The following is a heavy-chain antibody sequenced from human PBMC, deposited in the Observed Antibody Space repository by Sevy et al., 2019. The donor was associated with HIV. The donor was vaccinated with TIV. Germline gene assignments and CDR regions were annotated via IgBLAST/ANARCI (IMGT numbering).Heavy chain of an antibody. Sequence: SETLSLTCAVYGGSFSGYYWSWIRQPPGKGLEWMGEINHSGSTNYNPSLKSRVTISVDTAKNQFSLKLSSVTAADTAVYYLAREGYQQLVGSALDYWGQGTLVTVSS. CDR3: AREGYQQLVGSALDY. CDR1: GGSFSGYY. D-gene: IGHD6-6*01. CDR2: INHSGST. J-gene: IGHJ4*02. V-gene: IGHV4-34*01.